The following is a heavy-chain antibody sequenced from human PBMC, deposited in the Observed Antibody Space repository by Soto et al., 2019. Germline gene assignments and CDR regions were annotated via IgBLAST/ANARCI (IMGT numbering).Heavy chain of an antibody. CDR1: GFTFSSYA. J-gene: IGHJ4*02. Sequence: PGGSLRLSCSASGFTFSSYAMHWVRQAPGKGLEYVSAISSNGGSTYYADSVKGRFTISRDNSKNTLYLQMSSLRAEDTAVYYCVKAHSSSWPSLFDYWGQGTLVTVSS. D-gene: IGHD6-13*01. V-gene: IGHV3-64D*06. CDR2: ISSNGGST. CDR3: VKAHSSSWPSLFDY.